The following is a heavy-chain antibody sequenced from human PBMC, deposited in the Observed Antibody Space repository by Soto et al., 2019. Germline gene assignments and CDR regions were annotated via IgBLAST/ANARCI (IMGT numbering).Heavy chain of an antibody. V-gene: IGHV4-31*03. CDR2: IYYSGST. D-gene: IGHD6-13*01. CDR1: GGSIRSGGYY. Sequence: QVQLQESGPGLVKPSQTLSLTCTVSGGSIRSGGYYWSWIRQHPGKALEWIGYIYYSGSTYYNPSLRSRVTISIDTAKRQCSLKLSSVTGADGAVYYCARGPSGIAAEGWFDPWGQGTLVTVSS. J-gene: IGHJ5*02. CDR3: ARGPSGIAAEGWFDP.